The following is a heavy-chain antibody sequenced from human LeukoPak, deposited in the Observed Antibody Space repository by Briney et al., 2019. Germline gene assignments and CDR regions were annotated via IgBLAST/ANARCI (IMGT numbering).Heavy chain of an antibody. J-gene: IGHJ5*01. CDR2: IKGDGSHT. Sequence: SGGSLRLSCAASGFTFSNYWMHWVRQAPGKGLVWVSRIKGDGSHTIYADSVKGRFTISRGNAKNTLYLQMKSLRAEDTAVYYCVRDWDHFDFDSWGLGTLVTVSS. CDR1: GFTFSNYW. CDR3: VRDWDHFDFDS. D-gene: IGHD3-9*01. V-gene: IGHV3-74*01.